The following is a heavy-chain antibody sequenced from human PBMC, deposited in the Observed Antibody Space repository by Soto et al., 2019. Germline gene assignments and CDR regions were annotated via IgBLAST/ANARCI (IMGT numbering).Heavy chain of an antibody. J-gene: IGHJ4*02. CDR1: GFTFSDHY. CDR3: VKVLKTTLTLIDY. CDR2: ARDKANGYTT. V-gene: IGHV3-72*01. D-gene: IGHD4-17*01. Sequence: GGSLRLSCAASGFTFSDHYMDWVRQAPGKGLEWVGRARDKANGYTTAYAASVKGRFTVSRDDSKNSVYLQMNSLKIEDTAVYHCVKVLKTTLTLIDYWGQGTLVTVSS.